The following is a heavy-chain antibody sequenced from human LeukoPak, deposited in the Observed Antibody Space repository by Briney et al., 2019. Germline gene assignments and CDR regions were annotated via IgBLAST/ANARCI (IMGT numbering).Heavy chain of an antibody. D-gene: IGHD3-22*01. CDR2: INPNSGGT. CDR1: GYTFTGYY. Sequence: ASVKVSCKASGYTFTGYYMHWVRPAPGQGLEWMGWINPNSGGTNYAQKFQGRVTMTRDTSISTAYMELSRLRSDDTAVYYCARSGYYYDSSGYYSTYYFDYWGQGTLVTVSS. J-gene: IGHJ4*02. CDR3: ARSGYYYDSSGYYSTYYFDY. V-gene: IGHV1-2*02.